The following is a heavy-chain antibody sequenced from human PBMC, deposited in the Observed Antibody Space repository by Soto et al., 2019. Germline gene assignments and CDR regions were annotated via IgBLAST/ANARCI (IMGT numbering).Heavy chain of an antibody. CDR3: ASNDYGSGSYSLDY. CDR2: IIPIFGTA. Sequence: ASVKVSCKASGGTFSSYAVSWVRQAPGQGLEWMGGIIPIFGTANYAQKFQGRVTITADESTSTAYMELSSLRSEDTAVYYCASNDYGSGSYSLDYWGQGTLVTSPQ. D-gene: IGHD3-10*01. V-gene: IGHV1-69*13. CDR1: GGTFSSYA. J-gene: IGHJ4*02.